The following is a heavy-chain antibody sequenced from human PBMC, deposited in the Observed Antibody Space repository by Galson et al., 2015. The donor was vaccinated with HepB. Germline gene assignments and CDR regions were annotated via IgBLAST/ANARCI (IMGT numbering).Heavy chain of an antibody. Sequence: SLRLSCAASGFTFDDYAMHWVRQAPGKGLEWVSGISWNSGSIGYADSVKGRFTISRDNAKNSLYLQMNSLRAEDTALYYCAKALTAGYYYYYGMDVWGQGTTVPVSS. V-gene: IGHV3-9*01. CDR1: GFTFDDYA. J-gene: IGHJ6*02. CDR2: ISWNSGSI. CDR3: AKALTAGYYYYYGMDV.